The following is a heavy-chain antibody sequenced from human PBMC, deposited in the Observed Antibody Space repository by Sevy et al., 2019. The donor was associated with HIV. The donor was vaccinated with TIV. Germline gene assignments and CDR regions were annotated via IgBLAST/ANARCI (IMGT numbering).Heavy chain of an antibody. CDR2: ISSSGSTI. CDR3: ASCRDGYTLSAFDI. V-gene: IGHV3-11*01. D-gene: IGHD5-12*01. J-gene: IGHJ3*02. Sequence: GGSLRLSCAASGFTFSYYYMSWIRQAPGKGLEWVSYISSSGSTIYYADSVKGRFTISRDNAKNSLYLQMNSLRAEDTAVYYCASCRDGYTLSAFDIWGQGTMVTVSS. CDR1: GFTFSYYY.